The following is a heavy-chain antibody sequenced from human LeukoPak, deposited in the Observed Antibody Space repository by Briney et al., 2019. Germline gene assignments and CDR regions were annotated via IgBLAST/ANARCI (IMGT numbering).Heavy chain of an antibody. CDR1: GFTFSSYA. D-gene: IGHD3-16*01. Sequence: GGSLILSCAASGFTFSSYAMHWVRQAPGKGLEWVAVISYDGSNKYYADSVKGRFTISRDNSKNTLYLQMNSLRAEDTAVYYCARDLNDYVTDYWGQGTLVTVSS. V-gene: IGHV3-30-3*01. CDR3: ARDLNDYVTDY. J-gene: IGHJ4*02. CDR2: ISYDGSNK.